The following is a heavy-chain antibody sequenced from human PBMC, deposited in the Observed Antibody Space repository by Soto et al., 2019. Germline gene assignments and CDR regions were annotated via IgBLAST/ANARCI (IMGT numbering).Heavy chain of an antibody. CDR1: GFSLSPRGVG. CDR2: IYWNDDK. V-gene: IGHV2-5*01. Sequence: SGPPLVNPTQTLTLTCTFSGFSLSPRGVGVGWIRQPPGKALEWLALIYWNDDKRYSPSLKSRLTITKDTSKNQVVLTMTNMDPVDTATYYCAHRGLIAVAGKGFGYWGQGTLVTVSS. D-gene: IGHD6-19*01. J-gene: IGHJ4*02. CDR3: AHRGLIAVAGKGFGY.